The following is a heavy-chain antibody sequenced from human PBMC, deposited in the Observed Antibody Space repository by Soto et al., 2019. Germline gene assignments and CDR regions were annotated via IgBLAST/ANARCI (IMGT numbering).Heavy chain of an antibody. V-gene: IGHV3-23*01. CDR2: ISGSGGIT. J-gene: IGHJ4*02. D-gene: IGHD3-22*01. Sequence: GGSLRLSCAASGFTFSTYAMSWVRQAPGKGLEWVSGISGSGGITIYADSVKGRFTISRDNSQNTLYLQTNGLRAEDTALYYCAKPKDSSTYSTFDYWGKGSLVTVAS. CDR3: AKPKDSSTYSTFDY. CDR1: GFTFSTYA.